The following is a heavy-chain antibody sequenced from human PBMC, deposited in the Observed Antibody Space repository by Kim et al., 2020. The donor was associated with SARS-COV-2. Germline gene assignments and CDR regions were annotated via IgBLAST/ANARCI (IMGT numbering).Heavy chain of an antibody. CDR2: ISWNSGSI. J-gene: IGHJ4*01. Sequence: GGSLRLSCAASGFTFDDYAMHWVRQAPGKGLEWVSGISWNSGSIGYADSVKGRFTISRDNAKNSLYLQMNSLRAEDTALYYCAKSATNIAVSGRFDYWG. D-gene: IGHD6-19*01. V-gene: IGHV3-9*01. CDR1: GFTFDDYA. CDR3: AKSATNIAVSGRFDY.